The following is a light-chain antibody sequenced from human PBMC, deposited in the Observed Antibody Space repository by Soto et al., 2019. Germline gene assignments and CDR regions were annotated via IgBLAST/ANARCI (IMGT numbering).Light chain of an antibody. J-gene: IGLJ1*01. Sequence: QSALTQPASVSGSPGQSITISCTGTSSDVGRYKFVSWYQQFPGKAPKVMIYEGTKRPSGVSKRFSGSHSGNTASLTISGLQAEDEAQYFCCSYAGYSTVFGTGTKLTVL. CDR3: CSYAGYSTV. CDR1: SSDVGRYKF. CDR2: EGT. V-gene: IGLV2-23*03.